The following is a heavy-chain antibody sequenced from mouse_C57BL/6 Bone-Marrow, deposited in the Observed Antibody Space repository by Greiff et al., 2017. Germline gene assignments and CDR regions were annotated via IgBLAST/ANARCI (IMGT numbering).Heavy chain of an antibody. CDR3: ARDREVVATSWYFDV. Sequence: EVQLVESGGGLVKPGGSLKLSCAASGFTFSSYAMSWVRQTPEKGLEWVATISDGGSYTYYPDNVKGRFTIARDNATNNLYLQMRHLKSEDTAMYYCARDREVVATSWYFDVWGTGTTVTVSS. D-gene: IGHD1-1*01. V-gene: IGHV5-4*01. CDR1: GFTFSSYA. CDR2: ISDGGSYT. J-gene: IGHJ1*03.